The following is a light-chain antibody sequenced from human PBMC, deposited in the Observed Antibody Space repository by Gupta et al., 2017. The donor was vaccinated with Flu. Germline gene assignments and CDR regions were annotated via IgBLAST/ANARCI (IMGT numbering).Light chain of an antibody. V-gene: IGKV3-20*01. Sequence: EIVLTQSPGTLSLSPGERATLSCRASQSVNNNLLTWYQQKPGQAPRLLIYGASSRATGIPDRFSGSGSGTDFTLTISRLEPEDFAVYYCQQYGISLYTFGQGTKVEIK. CDR1: QSVNNNL. CDR2: GAS. J-gene: IGKJ2*01. CDR3: QQYGISLYT.